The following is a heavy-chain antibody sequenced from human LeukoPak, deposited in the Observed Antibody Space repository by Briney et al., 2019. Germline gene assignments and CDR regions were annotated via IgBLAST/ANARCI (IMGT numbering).Heavy chain of an antibody. D-gene: IGHD3-22*01. Sequence: GGSLRLSCAASGFTFSSYSMNWVRQAPGKGLEWVSSISSSSSYIYYADSVKGRFTISRDNSKNTLYLQMNSLRAEDTAVYYCARVRYYDSSGRGYFDYWGQGTLVTVSS. V-gene: IGHV3-21*01. CDR1: GFTFSSYS. CDR2: ISSSSSYI. CDR3: ARVRYYDSSGRGYFDY. J-gene: IGHJ4*02.